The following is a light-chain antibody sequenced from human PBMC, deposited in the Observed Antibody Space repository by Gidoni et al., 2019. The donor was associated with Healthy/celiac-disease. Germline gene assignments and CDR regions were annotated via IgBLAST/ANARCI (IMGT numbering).Light chain of an antibody. CDR2: WAS. Sequence: DIVMTQSPDSLAVSLGERATINCKSSQSVLYSSNNKNYLTWYQQKPGQPPKLLMYWASTLESGVPARFSGSGSGTDFTLTISSLQAEDVAAYYCQQYYSPPCTFGQGTKVEIK. CDR3: QQYYSPPCT. CDR1: QSVLYSSNNKNY. V-gene: IGKV4-1*01. J-gene: IGKJ1*01.